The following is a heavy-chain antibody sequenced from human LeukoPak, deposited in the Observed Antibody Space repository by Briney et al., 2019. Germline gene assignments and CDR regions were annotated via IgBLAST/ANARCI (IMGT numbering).Heavy chain of an antibody. CDR2: IYYSGST. CDR3: ARRSSGGGLFDY. J-gene: IGHJ4*02. V-gene: IGHV4-39*01. Sequence: SETLSLTCTVSGGSISSSSYYWGWIRQPPGKGREWIGSIYYSGSTYYNPSLKSRVTISVDTSKNQFSLKLSSVTAADTAVYYCARRSSGGGLFDYWGQGTLVTVSS. D-gene: IGHD3-22*01. CDR1: GGSISSSSYY.